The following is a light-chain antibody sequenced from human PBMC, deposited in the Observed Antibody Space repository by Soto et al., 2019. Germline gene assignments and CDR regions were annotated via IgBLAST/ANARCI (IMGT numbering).Light chain of an antibody. CDR1: QSVRNSY. CDR3: QQFGSSPIT. J-gene: IGKJ5*01. CDR2: GGS. V-gene: IGKV3-20*01. Sequence: IALTQSPGTLSLSPGERATLSCRASQSVRNSYIAWYQQKPGQAPRLLIYGGSSRATGIPDRFSGSGSGTDFTLTISRLEPEDFAVYYCQQFGSSPITFGQGTRLEIK.